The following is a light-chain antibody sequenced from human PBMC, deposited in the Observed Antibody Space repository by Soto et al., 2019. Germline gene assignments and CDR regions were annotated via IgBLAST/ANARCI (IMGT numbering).Light chain of an antibody. CDR3: QQLKSYTLT. J-gene: IGKJ4*01. V-gene: IGKV1-9*01. CDR2: AAS. CDR1: QGISSS. Sequence: IQLTKSPSSLSASVGDRVTITCRARQGISSSLVWYQQKPGKAPKLLIYAASTLQSGVPSRFSGSGSGTDFTLTISCLQPEDFAIYYCQQLKSYTLTFGGGTKVEIK.